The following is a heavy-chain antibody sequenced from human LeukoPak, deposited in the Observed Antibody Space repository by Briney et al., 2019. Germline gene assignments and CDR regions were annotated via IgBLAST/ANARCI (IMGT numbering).Heavy chain of an antibody. CDR2: ISSSSSYI. Sequence: GGSLRLSCAASLFTFSSYSMNWVRQAPGKGLEWVSSISSSSSYIYYADSVKGRFTISRDNAKNSLYLQMNSLRAEDTAVYYCARDRVLGDFWSGYHFDYWGQGTLVTVSS. V-gene: IGHV3-21*01. CDR1: LFTFSSYS. D-gene: IGHD3-3*01. CDR3: ARDRVLGDFWSGYHFDY. J-gene: IGHJ4*02.